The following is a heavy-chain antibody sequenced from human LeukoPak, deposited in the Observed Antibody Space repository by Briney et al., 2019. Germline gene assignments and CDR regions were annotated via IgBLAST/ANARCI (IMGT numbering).Heavy chain of an antibody. CDR1: GGSFCGYY. CDR3: ARSIVPAASNYYYYGMDV. V-gene: IGHV4-34*01. J-gene: IGHJ6*02. Sequence: SETLSLTSAVYGGSFCGYYWSWLRQPPGKGLEWIGEINHSGRTNSNPSLKSQVTIAVDTSSNQFSLKLRSVTAADAAVYCCARSIVPAASNYYYYGMDVWGQRTTVTLSS. D-gene: IGHD2-2*01. CDR2: INHSGRT.